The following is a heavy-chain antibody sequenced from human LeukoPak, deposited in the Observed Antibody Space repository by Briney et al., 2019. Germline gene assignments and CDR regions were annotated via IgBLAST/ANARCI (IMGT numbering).Heavy chain of an antibody. CDR2: ISSSSSTI. J-gene: IGHJ3*02. Sequence: GGSLRLSCAASGFTFSSYSMNWVRQAPGKGLEWVSYISSSSSTIYYADSVKGRFTISRDNAKNSLYLQMNSLRAEDTAVYYCARDSGYCYDSRGAFDIWGQGTMVTVSS. CDR3: ARDSGYCYDSRGAFDI. V-gene: IGHV3-48*01. CDR1: GFTFSSYS. D-gene: IGHD3-22*01.